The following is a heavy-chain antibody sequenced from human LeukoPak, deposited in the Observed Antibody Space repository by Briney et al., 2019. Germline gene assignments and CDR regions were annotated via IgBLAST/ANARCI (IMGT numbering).Heavy chain of an antibody. V-gene: IGHV3-7*01. J-gene: IGHJ4*02. CDR3: AREVWGPEY. D-gene: IGHD1-14*01. CDR1: GFTFTKYW. Sequence: PGDSLRLSCAASGFTFTKYWMTWVRQAPGKGLEWVGNIKQDGSDKNYMDSVKGRFTISRDNTKNSVYLQMSSQRAEDTAVYYCAREVWGPEYWGQGALVTVSS. CDR2: IKQDGSDK.